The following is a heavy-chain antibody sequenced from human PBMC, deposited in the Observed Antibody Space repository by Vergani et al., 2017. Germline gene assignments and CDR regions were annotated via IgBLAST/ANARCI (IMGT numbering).Heavy chain of an antibody. V-gene: IGHV3-23*01. CDR3: ARHSGYYYGSNSQDDY. CDR1: GFTFSSYA. D-gene: IGHD3-22*01. Sequence: EVQLLESGGGLVQPGGSLRLSCVASGFTFSSYAMSWVRQAPGKGLEWVSAISGSGGSTYYADSVKGRFTISRDNSKNTLYLQMNSLRAEDTAVYYCARHSGYYYGSNSQDDYWGQGTLVTVSS. J-gene: IGHJ4*02. CDR2: ISGSGGST.